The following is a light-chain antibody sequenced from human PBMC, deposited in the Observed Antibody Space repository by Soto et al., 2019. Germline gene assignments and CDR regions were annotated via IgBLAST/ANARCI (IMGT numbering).Light chain of an antibody. V-gene: IGLV2-8*01. CDR3: SSYAGSNNLGV. Sequence: QSALAQPASASGSPGQSVTISCTGTSSDFGGYNYVSWYQQHPGKAPKLMIYEVSKRPSGVPDRFSGSKSGNTASLTVSGLQAEDEADYYCSSYAGSNNLGVFGTGTKVTVL. CDR2: EVS. J-gene: IGLJ1*01. CDR1: SSDFGGYNY.